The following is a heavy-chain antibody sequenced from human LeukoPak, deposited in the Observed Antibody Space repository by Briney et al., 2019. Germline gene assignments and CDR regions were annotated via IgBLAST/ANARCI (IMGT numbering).Heavy chain of an antibody. CDR1: GFILSPYW. Sequence: GGTLRPSCAPSGFILSPYWMTCVRGAPGKGLEGVAEINQDGSEKYYVDSVKGRFTISRDNAKNSLYLQMNSLRAEDTAVYYCARDPLVATIDYYYGVDVWGQGTTVTVSS. CDR3: ARDPLVATIDYYYGVDV. D-gene: IGHD5-12*01. CDR2: INQDGSEK. V-gene: IGHV3-7*03. J-gene: IGHJ6*02.